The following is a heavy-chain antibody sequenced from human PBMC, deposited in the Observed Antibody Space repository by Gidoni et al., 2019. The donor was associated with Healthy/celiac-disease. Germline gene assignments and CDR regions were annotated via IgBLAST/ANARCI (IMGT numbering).Heavy chain of an antibody. CDR3: AKDPVPFWSGYPTGGFDP. CDR1: GFTFSSYG. V-gene: IGHV3-30*18. J-gene: IGHJ5*02. Sequence: QVQLVESGGGVVQPGRSRRLSCAASGFTFSSYGMHWVRQAPGKGLEWVAVISYDGSNKYYADSVKGRFTISRDNSKNTLYLQMNSLRAEDTAVYYCAKDPVPFWSGYPTGGFDPWGQGTLVTVSS. D-gene: IGHD3-3*01. CDR2: ISYDGSNK.